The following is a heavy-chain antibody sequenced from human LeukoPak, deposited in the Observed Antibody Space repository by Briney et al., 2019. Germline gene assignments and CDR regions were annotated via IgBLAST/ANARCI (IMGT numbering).Heavy chain of an antibody. V-gene: IGHV3-74*01. Sequence: PGGSLRLSCAASGFTFSSYWMHWVRQAPGKGLVWVSRINSDGSSTSYADSVKGRFTISRDNAKNTLYLQMNRLRAEDTSVYYCAREGIAVAGPLDYWGQGTLVTVSS. CDR1: GFTFSSYW. CDR2: INSDGSST. D-gene: IGHD6-19*01. J-gene: IGHJ4*02. CDR3: AREGIAVAGPLDY.